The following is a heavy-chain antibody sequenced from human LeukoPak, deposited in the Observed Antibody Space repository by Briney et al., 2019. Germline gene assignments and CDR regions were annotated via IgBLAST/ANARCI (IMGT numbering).Heavy chain of an antibody. V-gene: IGHV3-74*01. CDR3: AKLWAPSIAEVVDY. J-gene: IGHJ4*02. D-gene: IGHD6-6*01. Sequence: GGSLRLSCAASGFTFSSYWMHWVRQAPGKGLVWVSRINSDGSSTSYADSVKGRFTISRDNAKNTLYLQMNSLRAEDTAVYYCAKLWAPSIAEVVDYWGQGTLVTVSS. CDR1: GFTFSSYW. CDR2: INSDGSST.